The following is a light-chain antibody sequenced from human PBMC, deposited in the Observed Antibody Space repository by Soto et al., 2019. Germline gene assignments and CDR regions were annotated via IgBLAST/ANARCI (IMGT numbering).Light chain of an antibody. CDR1: SSNVGGGYY. Sequence: QSVLTQPPSVSGAPGQRVTISCTGSSSNVGGGYYVHWYQQLPGTAPKLLIYGDSNRPSGVPDRFSGSKSGTSASLAITGLQAEDDADYYCQAYGSSLSGVVFGGGTKFTVL. J-gene: IGLJ2*01. V-gene: IGLV1-40*01. CDR3: QAYGSSLSGVV. CDR2: GDS.